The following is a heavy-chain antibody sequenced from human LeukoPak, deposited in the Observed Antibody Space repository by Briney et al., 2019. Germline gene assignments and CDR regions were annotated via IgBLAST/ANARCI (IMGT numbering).Heavy chain of an antibody. CDR1: EFTFSSYA. CDR2: ISGSGGST. D-gene: IGHD1-26*01. J-gene: IGHJ5*02. V-gene: IGHV3-23*01. CDR3: AKRGGSYGLYLYNWFDP. Sequence: PGGSLRLSCAASEFTFSSYAMSWVRQAPGKGLEWVSAISGSGGSTYYADSVKGRFTISRDNSKNTLYLQMNSLRAEDTAVYYCAKRGGSYGLYLYNWFDPWGQGTLVTVSS.